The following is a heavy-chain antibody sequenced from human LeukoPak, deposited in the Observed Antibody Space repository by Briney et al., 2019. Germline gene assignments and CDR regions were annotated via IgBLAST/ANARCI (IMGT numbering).Heavy chain of an antibody. CDR3: ARDLSERYSTDY. J-gene: IGHJ4*02. CDR2: ISYDGIIK. CDR1: GFTFRNYA. V-gene: IGHV3-30-3*01. Sequence: QPGRSLRLSCAVSGFTFRNYAIHWVRQAPGKGLDWVAFISYDGIIKYYADSVKGRFTISRDNSQNTLDLQMNSLRVDDTAVYYCARDLSERYSTDYWGQGALVTVSS. D-gene: IGHD1-26*01.